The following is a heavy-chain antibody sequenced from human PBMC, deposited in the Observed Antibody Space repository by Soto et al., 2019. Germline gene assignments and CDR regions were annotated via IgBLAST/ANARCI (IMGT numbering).Heavy chain of an antibody. Sequence: PGGSLRLSCAASGFTFSSYAMHWVRQAPGKGLEWVAVISYDGSNKYYADSVKGRFTISRDNSKNTLYLQMNSLSAEDTAVYYCARDGYNSDTAGPFDIWGQGTMVTVSS. CDR3: ARDGYNSDTAGPFDI. CDR1: GFTFSSYA. D-gene: IGHD5-12*01. V-gene: IGHV3-30-3*01. CDR2: ISYDGSNK. J-gene: IGHJ3*02.